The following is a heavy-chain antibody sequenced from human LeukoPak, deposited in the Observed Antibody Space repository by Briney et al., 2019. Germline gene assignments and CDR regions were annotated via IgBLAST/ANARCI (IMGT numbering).Heavy chain of an antibody. D-gene: IGHD4-11*01. CDR1: GFNFKNYA. V-gene: IGHV3-9*01. J-gene: IGHJ4*02. CDR2: ISWNGDYI. Sequence: GGSLRLSCAASGFNFKNYAIHWVRQVPGKGLEWVSGISWNGDYIGYADSVKGRFTISRDNAKNTLYLQLNSLRAEDTAVYYCAREDYSNYAPYFDYWGQGTLVTVSS. CDR3: AREDYSNYAPYFDY.